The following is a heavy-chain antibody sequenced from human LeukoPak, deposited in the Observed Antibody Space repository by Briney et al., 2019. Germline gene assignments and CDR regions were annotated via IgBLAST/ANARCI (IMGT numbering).Heavy chain of an antibody. CDR1: GYTFTSYG. CDR2: ISAYNGNT. D-gene: IGHD6-13*01. CDR3: ARQRYSSSWYGGNYYYYGMDV. Sequence: ASVKVSCKASGYTFTSYGISWVRQAPGQGLEWMGWISAYNGNTNYAQKLKGRVTMTTDTSTSTAYMELRSLRSDDTAVYYCARQRYSSSWYGGNYYYYGMDVWGQGTTVTVSS. J-gene: IGHJ6*02. V-gene: IGHV1-18*01.